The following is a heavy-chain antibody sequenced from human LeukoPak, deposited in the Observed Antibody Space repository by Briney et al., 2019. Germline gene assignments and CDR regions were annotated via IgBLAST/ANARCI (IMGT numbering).Heavy chain of an antibody. J-gene: IGHJ5*02. D-gene: IGHD6-13*01. V-gene: IGHV4-61*01. CDR1: GGSISTSNYY. Sequence: SETLSLTCTVSGGSISTSNYYWSWIRQPPGKGLEWIGYIYYSGSTNYNPSLKSRVTISVDTSKNQFSLKLSSVTAADTAVYYCARSPRVRIAAAGTLWFDPWGQGTLVTVSS. CDR2: IYYSGST. CDR3: ARSPRVRIAAAGTLWFDP.